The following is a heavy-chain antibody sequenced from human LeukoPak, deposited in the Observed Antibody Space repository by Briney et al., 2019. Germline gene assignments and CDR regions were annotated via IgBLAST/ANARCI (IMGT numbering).Heavy chain of an antibody. D-gene: IGHD4-17*01. CDR3: ARSIYGDPSRPHRKSFDY. CDR1: GGSFSGYY. Sequence: ASETLSLTCAVYGGSFSGYYWSWIRQPPGKGLEWIGEINHSGSTNYNPSLKSRVTISVDTSKNQFSLKLSSVTAADTAVYYCARSIYGDPSRPHRKSFDYWGQGTLVTVSS. CDR2: INHSGST. V-gene: IGHV4-34*01. J-gene: IGHJ4*02.